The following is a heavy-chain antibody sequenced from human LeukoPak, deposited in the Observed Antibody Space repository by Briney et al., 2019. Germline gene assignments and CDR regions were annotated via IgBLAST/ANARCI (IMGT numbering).Heavy chain of an antibody. J-gene: IGHJ4*02. D-gene: IGHD3-10*01. Sequence: ASVKVSCKASGYTVAGYYIHWVRQAPGQGLEWMGWINPNTGGPKYAQKFQGRVTMTWDTSISTAYMEVTRVTSDDTAIYYCARDRNGETMRAGDYWGQGNLVTVSP. CDR1: GYTVAGYY. CDR2: INPNTGGP. CDR3: ARDRNGETMRAGDY. V-gene: IGHV1-2*02.